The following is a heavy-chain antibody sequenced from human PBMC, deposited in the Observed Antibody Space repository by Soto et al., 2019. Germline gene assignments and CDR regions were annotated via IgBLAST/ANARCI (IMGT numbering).Heavy chain of an antibody. CDR3: ANAQAVDTAMVTFDD. CDR1: GFTFSSYA. D-gene: IGHD5-18*01. CDR2: ISYDGSNK. Sequence: GGSLRLSCAASGFTFSSYAMHWVRQAPGKGLEWVAVISYDGSNKYYADSVKGRFTISRDNSKNTLYLQMNSLRAEDTAVYYCANAQAVDTAMVTFDDWGQGTLVTVSS. V-gene: IGHV3-30-3*01. J-gene: IGHJ4*02.